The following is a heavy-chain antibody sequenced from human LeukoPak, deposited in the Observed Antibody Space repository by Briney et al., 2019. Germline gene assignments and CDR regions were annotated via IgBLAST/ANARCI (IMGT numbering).Heavy chain of an antibody. D-gene: IGHD3-16*02. Sequence: PGGSLRLSCAASGYTFTDSAMPWVRQAPGKGLQWVSLISFSGDNTYYADSVKGRFTISRDNAKDTLYMQMNSLRAEDTAIYYCARDIELSTCGLGRTVTVSS. J-gene: IGHJ3*01. CDR2: ISFSGDNT. CDR3: ARDIELST. V-gene: IGHV3-23*01. CDR1: GYTFTDSA.